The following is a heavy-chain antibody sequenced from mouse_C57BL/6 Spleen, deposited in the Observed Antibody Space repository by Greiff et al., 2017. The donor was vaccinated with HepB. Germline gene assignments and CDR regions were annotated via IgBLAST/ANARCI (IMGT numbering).Heavy chain of an antibody. CDR1: GYTFTEYT. J-gene: IGHJ1*03. CDR3: ARHGDGYYEWYFDV. D-gene: IGHD2-3*01. Sequence: LLESGAELVKPGASVKLSCTASGYTFTEYTIHWVKQRSGQGLEWIGWFYPGSGSIKYNEKFKDKATLTADKSSSTVYLELSRLTSEDSAVYFCARHGDGYYEWYFDVWGTGTTVTVSS. CDR2: FYPGSGSI. V-gene: IGHV1-62-2*01.